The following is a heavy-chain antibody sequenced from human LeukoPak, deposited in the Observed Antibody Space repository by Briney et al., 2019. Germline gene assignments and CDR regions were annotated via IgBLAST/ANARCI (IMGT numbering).Heavy chain of an antibody. CDR2: ISSSSSTI. V-gene: IGHV3-48*01. D-gene: IGHD2-15*01. J-gene: IGHJ4*02. CDR1: GFTFSSYS. Sequence: GGSLRLSCAASGFTFSSYSMNWVRQAPGKGLEWDSYISSSSSTIYYADSVKGRFTISRDNSKNTLYLQMNSLRAEDTAVYYCARAGGGSLGEDYWGQGTLVTVSS. CDR3: ARAGGGSLGEDY.